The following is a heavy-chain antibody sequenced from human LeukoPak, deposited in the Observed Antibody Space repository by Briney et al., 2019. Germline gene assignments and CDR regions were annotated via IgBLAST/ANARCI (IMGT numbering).Heavy chain of an antibody. J-gene: IGHJ4*02. CDR2: IYSDGSRT. V-gene: IGHV3-64D*06. CDR1: GFTFSSFA. Sequence: GGSLRLSCAASGFTFSSFAMHWVRQAPGKGLEYLSAIYSDGSRTYYADSVKGRFTISRDNSKNTLYFEMSSLRVEDTAVYYCVKSPGSGWPVWGQGTLLTASS. D-gene: IGHD6-19*01. CDR3: VKSPGSGWPV.